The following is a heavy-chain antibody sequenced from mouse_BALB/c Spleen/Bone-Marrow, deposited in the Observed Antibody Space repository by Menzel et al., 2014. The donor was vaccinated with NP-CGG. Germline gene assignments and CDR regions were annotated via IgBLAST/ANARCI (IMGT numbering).Heavy chain of an antibody. J-gene: IGHJ3*01. CDR2: IDTSDSYT. CDR1: GYTFTDYW. D-gene: IGHD3-3*01. V-gene: IGHV1-69*01. Sequence: QVQLQQSGAELVMPGASVKMSCKASGYTFTDYWMHWVKQRPGQGLERIGAIDTSDSYTSYNQKFKGKATLTVDESYSTAYMQLSSLTSEDSAVYYCARGDRDDAYWGQGTLVTVSA. CDR3: ARGDRDDAY.